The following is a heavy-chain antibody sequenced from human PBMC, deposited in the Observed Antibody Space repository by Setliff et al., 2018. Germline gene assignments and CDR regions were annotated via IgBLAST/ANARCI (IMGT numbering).Heavy chain of an antibody. Sequence: GGSLRLSCAASGFTFGDYTMHWVRQAPGQGLEWVSLISWDGGSTYYADSVKGRFTISRDNAKNSLYLQMNSLRAEDTAVYYCARAGWGVPGDFWSGSRDPYGMDVWGQGTTVTVSS. D-gene: IGHD3-3*01. CDR3: ARAGWGVPGDFWSGSRDPYGMDV. CDR2: ISWDGGST. V-gene: IGHV3-43*01. CDR1: GFTFGDYT. J-gene: IGHJ6*02.